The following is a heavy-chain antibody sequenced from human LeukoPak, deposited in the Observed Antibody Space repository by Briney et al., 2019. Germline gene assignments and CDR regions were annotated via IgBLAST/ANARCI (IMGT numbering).Heavy chain of an antibody. CDR1: GYTFTGYY. J-gene: IGHJ4*02. V-gene: IGHV1-2*02. CDR3: ARDHGGNSGNFDY. CDR2: INPNSGGT. Sequence: ASVKVSCKASGYTFTGYYMHWVRQAPGQGLEWMGWINPNSGGTNYAQKFQGRVTMTRDTSTSTVYMELSSLRSEDTAVYYCARDHGGNSGNFDYWGQGTLVTVSS. D-gene: IGHD4-23*01.